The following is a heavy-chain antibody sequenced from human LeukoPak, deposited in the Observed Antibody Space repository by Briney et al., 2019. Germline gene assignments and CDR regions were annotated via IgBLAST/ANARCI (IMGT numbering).Heavy chain of an antibody. V-gene: IGHV1-18*04. Sequence: ASVKVSCKASGYTFTSYGISWVRQAPGQGLEWMGWISAYNGNTNYAQKFQGRVTMTTDTSTSTAYMELRSLRSDDTAVYYCARVGYYGSGSYYREYWGQGTMVTDSS. CDR3: ARVGYYGSGSYYREY. J-gene: IGHJ4*02. CDR2: ISAYNGNT. CDR1: GYTFTSYG. D-gene: IGHD3-10*01.